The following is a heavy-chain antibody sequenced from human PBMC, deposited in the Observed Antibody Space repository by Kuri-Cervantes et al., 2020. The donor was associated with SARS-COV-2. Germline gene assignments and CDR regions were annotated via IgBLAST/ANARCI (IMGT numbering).Heavy chain of an antibody. D-gene: IGHD6-13*01. CDR2: INHSGST. CDR3: ARVRGSHYYYYYMDV. V-gene: IGHV4-39*07. Sequence: GSLRLSCTVSGGSISSSSYYWGWIRQPPGKGLEWIGEINHSGSTNYNPSLKSRVTISVDTSKNQFSLKLSSVTAADTAVYYCARVRGSHYYYYYMDVWGKGTTVTVSS. J-gene: IGHJ6*03. CDR1: GGSISSSSYY.